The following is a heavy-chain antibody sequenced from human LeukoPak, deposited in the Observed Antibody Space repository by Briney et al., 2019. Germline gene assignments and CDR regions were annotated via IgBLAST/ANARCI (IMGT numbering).Heavy chain of an antibody. Sequence: PSETLSLTCTVSGGSISSSFCYWGWIRQPPGKGLEWIGYIHYIGSTNYNPSLKSRVTISVDTSKNQFSLKLSSVTAADTAVYYYARDIRFEEGADAFDIWGQGTMVTVSS. J-gene: IGHJ3*02. CDR2: IHYIGST. D-gene: IGHD3-10*01. CDR3: ARDIRFEEGADAFDI. CDR1: GGSISSSFCY. V-gene: IGHV4-61*01.